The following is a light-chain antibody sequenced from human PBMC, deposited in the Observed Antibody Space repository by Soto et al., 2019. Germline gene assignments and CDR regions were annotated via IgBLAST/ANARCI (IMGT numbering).Light chain of an antibody. CDR1: GRDIGAYDY. V-gene: IGLV2-14*01. J-gene: IGLJ1*01. Sequence: QSALTQPASVSGSPGQSITISCTGSGRDIGAYDYVSWYQQHPGKAPKLLIYGVKNRPSGVSYRFSASKSAFTASLTISWLQAEDEAHYYCSSYTTSYFYVFGPGTKVTVL. CDR2: GVK. CDR3: SSYTTSYFYV.